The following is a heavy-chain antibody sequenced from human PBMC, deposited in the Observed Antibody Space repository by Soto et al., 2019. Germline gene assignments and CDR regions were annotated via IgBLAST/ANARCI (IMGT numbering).Heavy chain of an antibody. V-gene: IGHV4-59*01. Sequence: ETLSLTCTVSGGSINSFFWSWIRQSPGKGLEYIGYIYYSGSTTYNPSLKSRVTISVDTSKNQFSLKLSSVTAADTAVYYCARSRNFDYAFYWGQGTLVTVSS. CDR1: GGSINSFF. D-gene: IGHD3-16*01. CDR2: IYYSGST. CDR3: ARSRNFDYAFY. J-gene: IGHJ4*02.